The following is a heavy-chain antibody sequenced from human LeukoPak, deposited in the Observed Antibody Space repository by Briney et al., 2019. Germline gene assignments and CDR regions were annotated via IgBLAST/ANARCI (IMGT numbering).Heavy chain of an antibody. CDR1: GYSISSGYY. V-gene: IGHV4-38-2*02. Sequence: SETLSLTCTVSGYSISSGYYWGWIRPPPGKGLEWIGSIYHSGSTYYNPSLKSRVTISVDTSKNQFSLKLSSVTAADTAVYYCARDGGKSYFDYWGQGTLVTVSS. D-gene: IGHD4-23*01. J-gene: IGHJ4*02. CDR2: IYHSGST. CDR3: ARDGGKSYFDY.